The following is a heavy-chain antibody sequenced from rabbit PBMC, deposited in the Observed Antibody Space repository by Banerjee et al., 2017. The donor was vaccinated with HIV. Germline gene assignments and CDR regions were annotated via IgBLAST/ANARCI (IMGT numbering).Heavy chain of an antibody. V-gene: IGHV1S47*01. D-gene: IGHD6-1*01. J-gene: IGHJ4*01. CDR2: IYVDDGST. Sequence: VRQAPGKGPEWIACIYVDDGSTFYASWVNGRFSISRSPSLNTVTLQMTSLTAADTATCFCARGYTYGYAGYAYEPLYFNLWGPGTLVTVS. CDR3: ARGYTYGYAGYAYEPLYFNL.